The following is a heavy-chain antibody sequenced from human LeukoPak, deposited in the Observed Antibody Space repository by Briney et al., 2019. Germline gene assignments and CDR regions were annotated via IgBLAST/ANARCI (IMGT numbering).Heavy chain of an antibody. CDR3: ARSGGLDLLFANFDY. CDR1: GFTFSSYE. Sequence: GGSLRLSCAASGFTFSSYEMNWVRQAPGKGLEWVSYISSSGSTIYYADSVKGRFTISRDNAKNSLYLQMNSLRAEDTAVYYCARSGGLDLLFANFDYWGQGTLVTVSS. D-gene: IGHD3-9*01. J-gene: IGHJ4*02. CDR2: ISSSGSTI. V-gene: IGHV3-48*03.